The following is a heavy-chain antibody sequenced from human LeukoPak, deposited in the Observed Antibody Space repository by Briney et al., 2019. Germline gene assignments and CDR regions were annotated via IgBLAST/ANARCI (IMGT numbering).Heavy chain of an antibody. V-gene: IGHV4-34*01. D-gene: IGHD6-19*01. CDR2: INHSGST. CDR1: GGSFSGYY. CDR3: ARVRRQWLAETFDY. J-gene: IGHJ4*02. Sequence: PSETLSLTCAVYGGSFSGYYWSWIRQPPGKGLEWIGEINHSGSTNYNPSLKSRVTISVDTSKNQLSLKLSSVTAADTAVYYCARVRRQWLAETFDYWGQGTLVTVSS.